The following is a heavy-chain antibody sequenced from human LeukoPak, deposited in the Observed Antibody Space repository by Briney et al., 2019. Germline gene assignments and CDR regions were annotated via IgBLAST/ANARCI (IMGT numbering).Heavy chain of an antibody. V-gene: IGHV3-23*01. CDR3: AKAGWYSAKTYATYDDAYDI. CDR1: GFTFNNYA. CDR2: ISAAGGGT. J-gene: IGHJ3*02. Sequence: GGSLRLSCAASGFTFNNYAMSWVRQAPGKGLEWVSAISAAGGGTYYADSVKGRFTISRDNSKKKVFLRMNSLRADDTDVYYCAKAGWYSAKTYATYDDAYDIWGQGTMVTVSS. D-gene: IGHD1-26*01.